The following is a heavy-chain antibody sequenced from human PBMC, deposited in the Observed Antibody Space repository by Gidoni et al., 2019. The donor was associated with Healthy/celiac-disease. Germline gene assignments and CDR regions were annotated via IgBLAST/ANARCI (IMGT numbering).Heavy chain of an antibody. Sequence: EVQLLESGGGLVQPGGSLRLSCAASGFTFSSYAMSWVRQAPGKGLEWVSAISGSGGSTYYADSVKGRFTIFRDNSKNTLYLQMNSLRAEDTAVYYCAKTVKGDIDAFDIWGQGTMVTVSS. CDR1: GFTFSSYA. J-gene: IGHJ3*02. V-gene: IGHV3-23*01. D-gene: IGHD2-21*02. CDR2: ISGSGGST. CDR3: AKTVKGDIDAFDI.